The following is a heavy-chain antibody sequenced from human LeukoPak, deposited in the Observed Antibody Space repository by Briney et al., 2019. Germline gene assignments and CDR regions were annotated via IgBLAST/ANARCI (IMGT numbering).Heavy chain of an antibody. D-gene: IGHD3-10*01. CDR1: GDSVSSNSAT. Sequence: SQTLSLTCAISGDSVSSNSATWNWIRQCPSRGLEWLGRTYYRSKWFNDYAVSVKSRITINPDTSKNQFSLQLNSVTPEDTAVYYCARGFLNLWRYYGSGSPRDAFDIWGQGTMVTVSS. V-gene: IGHV6-1*01. J-gene: IGHJ3*02. CDR3: ARGFLNLWRYYGSGSPRDAFDI. CDR2: TYYRSKWFN.